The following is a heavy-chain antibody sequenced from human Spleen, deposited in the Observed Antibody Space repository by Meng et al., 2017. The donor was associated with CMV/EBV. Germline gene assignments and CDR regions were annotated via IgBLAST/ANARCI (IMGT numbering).Heavy chain of an antibody. V-gene: IGHV4-61*08. CDR3: ARDDVPTVTYYGMDV. CDR1: GGSISSGDYY. D-gene: IGHD4-11*01. Sequence: GSLRLSCTVSGGSISSGDYYWSWIRQPPGKGLEWIGYIYYRGSTNYNPSLKGRVTISVDTSKDQFSLKLSSVTAADTAVYYCARDDVPTVTYYGMDVWGQGTTVTVSS. CDR2: IYYRGST. J-gene: IGHJ6*02.